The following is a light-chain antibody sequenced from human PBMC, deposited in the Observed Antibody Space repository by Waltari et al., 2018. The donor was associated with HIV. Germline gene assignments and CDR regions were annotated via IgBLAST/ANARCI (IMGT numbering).Light chain of an antibody. J-gene: IGLJ2*01. CDR3: SSYSTTNTYVV. CDR1: TSDLAGSFHY. V-gene: IGLV2-14*03. CDR2: DVN. Sequence: QSALAQPCSVAGSLGQSVAISCSASTSDLAGSFHYVAWYQQHAGKPPKLLIYDVNKRPSGVSDRFSGFRSGNMASLTISGLQTDDESIYFCSSYSTTNTYVVFGGGTKVTVL.